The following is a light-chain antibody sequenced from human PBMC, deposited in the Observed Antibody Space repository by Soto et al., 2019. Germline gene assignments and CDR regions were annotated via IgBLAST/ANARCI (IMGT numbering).Light chain of an antibody. V-gene: IGKV1-5*01. CDR1: QSMDSW. CDR2: AAS. Sequence: DIQMTQSPSTLSASVGARVTITCRSSQSMDSWLAWYQQKPGKAPKLLIYAASTWQSGVPSRVSGSGSGTDVTLTLSCLQSEDFATYYCQKYYSYPWTFGQGTKVDI. CDR3: QKYYSYPWT. J-gene: IGKJ1*01.